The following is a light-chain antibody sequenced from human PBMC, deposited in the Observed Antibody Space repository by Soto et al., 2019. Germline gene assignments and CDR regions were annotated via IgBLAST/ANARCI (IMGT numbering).Light chain of an antibody. CDR1: SSDVVGYNY. Sequence: QSVLTQPASVSGSPGQSITISCTGTSSDVVGYNYVSWYQQHPGKAPKFMIYDVSNRPSGVSTRFSGSKSGNTASLTISGLQAEDEADYYCNSYTTSKTRQIGFGTGTKLTVL. V-gene: IGLV2-14*01. CDR2: DVS. CDR3: NSYTTSKTRQIG. J-gene: IGLJ1*01.